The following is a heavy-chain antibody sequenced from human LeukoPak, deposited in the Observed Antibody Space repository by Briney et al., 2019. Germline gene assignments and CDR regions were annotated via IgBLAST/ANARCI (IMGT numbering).Heavy chain of an antibody. V-gene: IGHV3-21*06. CDR3: TRDLAR. Sequence: DSVKGRFTISRDNAEHSLSLQMNSLRDEDTAVYYCTRDLARWGQGTLVTVSS. J-gene: IGHJ4*02.